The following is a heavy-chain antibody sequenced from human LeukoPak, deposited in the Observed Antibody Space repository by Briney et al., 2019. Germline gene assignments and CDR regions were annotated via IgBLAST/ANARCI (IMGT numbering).Heavy chain of an antibody. Sequence: GGSLRLSCAASGFTFSSYSMNWVRQAPGKGLEWVSSISSSSYIYYADSVKGRFTISKDNAKNSLYLQMNSLRAEDTAVYYCARDHGSDAFDIWGQGTMVTVSS. CDR1: GFTFSSYS. CDR2: ISSSSYI. J-gene: IGHJ3*02. D-gene: IGHD5-24*01. V-gene: IGHV3-21*01. CDR3: ARDHGSDAFDI.